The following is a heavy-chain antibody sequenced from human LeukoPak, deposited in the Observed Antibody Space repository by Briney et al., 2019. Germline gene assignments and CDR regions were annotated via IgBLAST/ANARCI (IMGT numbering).Heavy chain of an antibody. D-gene: IGHD4-17*01. CDR1: GYTFTSYG. V-gene: IGHV1-18*01. Sequence: ASVKVSCKASGYTFTSYGISWVRQAPGQGLEWMGWISAYNGNTNYAQKLQGRVTMTTNTSTSTAYMELRSLRSDDTAVYYCARTLMALDGDLGWFDPWGQGTLVTVSS. J-gene: IGHJ5*02. CDR3: ARTLMALDGDLGWFDP. CDR2: ISAYNGNT.